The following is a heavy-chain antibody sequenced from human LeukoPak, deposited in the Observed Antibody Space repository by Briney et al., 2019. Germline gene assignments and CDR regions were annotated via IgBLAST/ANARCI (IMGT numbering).Heavy chain of an antibody. CDR3: ATSTPYNWNDGGGWFDP. D-gene: IGHD1-20*01. CDR2: IYSGGST. CDR1: GFTVSSNY. Sequence: GGSLRLSCAASGFTVSSNYMSWVRQAPGKGLEWVSVIYSGGSTYYADSVKGRFTISRDNSKNTLYLQMNSLRAEDTAVYYCATSTPYNWNDGGGWFDPWGQGTLVTVSS. J-gene: IGHJ5*02. V-gene: IGHV3-66*01.